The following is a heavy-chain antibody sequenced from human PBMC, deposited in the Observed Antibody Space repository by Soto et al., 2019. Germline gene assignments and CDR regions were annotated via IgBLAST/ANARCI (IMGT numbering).Heavy chain of an antibody. CDR3: ARGVETAFRTGLVY. Sequence: QVQLQESGPELVKPSETLSLTCSVSGDSVSSYYWTWIRQSPGKGLEWIGYIYNSGSSNYNPSLKSRVTISADTSKNQFSLRLSSVAAADTAVYYCARGVETAFRTGLVYWGQGILVTVSS. V-gene: IGHV4-59*02. D-gene: IGHD3-16*01. CDR2: IYNSGSS. CDR1: GDSVSSYY. J-gene: IGHJ4*02.